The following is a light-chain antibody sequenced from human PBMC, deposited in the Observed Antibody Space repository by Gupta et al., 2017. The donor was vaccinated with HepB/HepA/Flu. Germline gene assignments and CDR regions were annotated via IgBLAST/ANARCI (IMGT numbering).Light chain of an antibody. J-gene: IGLJ1*01. CDR2: ENN. CDR1: SSNIGNKY. Sequence: QSVLTPPPSVSAAPGQEVTVSCSGSSSNIGNKYVSWYQQLPGTAPKLLIYENNKRPSGIPDRFSGSKSGTSATLGITGLQTGDEADYYCETWDSGLSAGVFGTGTKVTVL. CDR3: ETWDSGLSAGV. V-gene: IGLV1-51*02.